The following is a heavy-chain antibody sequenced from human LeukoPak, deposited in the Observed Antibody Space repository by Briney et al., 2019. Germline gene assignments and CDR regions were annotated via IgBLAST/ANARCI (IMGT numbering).Heavy chain of an antibody. Sequence: GGSLRLSCAASGFTFSDALMSWVRQAPGKGLEWVSSISSSSSYAYYADSVKGRFTISRDNAKNSLYLQMNSLRAEDTAVYYCARAPLGYCSGGSCYDLDYWGQGTLVTVSS. D-gene: IGHD2-15*01. CDR1: GFTFSDAL. J-gene: IGHJ4*02. V-gene: IGHV3-11*06. CDR2: ISSSSSYA. CDR3: ARAPLGYCSGGSCYDLDY.